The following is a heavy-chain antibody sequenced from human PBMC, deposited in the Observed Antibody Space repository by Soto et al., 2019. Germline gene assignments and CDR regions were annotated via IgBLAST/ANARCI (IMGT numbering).Heavy chain of an antibody. CDR3: ARVGAAGYYYDSSAYY. CDR1: GASISSTSHY. J-gene: IGHJ4*02. Sequence: SETLSLTCSVSGASISSTSHYWNWIRQHPGKGLEWIGYIYYSGSTSYSPSLRSRVTISVDTSKNQFSLRLTSVTAADTAVYYCARVGAAGYYYDSSAYYWGQGTLVTVSS. V-gene: IGHV4-31*03. CDR2: IYYSGST. D-gene: IGHD3-22*01.